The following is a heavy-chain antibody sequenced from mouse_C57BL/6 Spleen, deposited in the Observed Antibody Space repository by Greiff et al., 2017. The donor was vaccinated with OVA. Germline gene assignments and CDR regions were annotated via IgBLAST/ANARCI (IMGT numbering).Heavy chain of an antibody. D-gene: IGHD2-3*01. CDR3: ARVIYDGYYDWYFDV. J-gene: IGHJ1*03. V-gene: IGHV5-16*01. Sequence: EVQVVESEGGLVQPGSSMKLSCTASGFTFSDYYMAWVRQVPEKGLEWVANINYDGSSTYYLDSLKSRFIISRDNAKNILYLQMSSLKSEDTATYYCARVIYDGYYDWYFDVWGTGTTVTVSS. CDR1: GFTFSDYY. CDR2: INYDGSST.